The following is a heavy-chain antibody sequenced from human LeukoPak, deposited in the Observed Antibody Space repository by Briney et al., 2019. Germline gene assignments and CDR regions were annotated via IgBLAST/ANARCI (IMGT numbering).Heavy chain of an antibody. J-gene: IGHJ6*02. V-gene: IGHV1-2*02. CDR2: INPNSGGI. CDR1: GYTFTGYY. D-gene: IGHD3-16*01. Sequence: APVKVSCTASGYTFTGYYMHWVRQAPGQRPEWMGWINPNSGGINYAQKFQGRVTMTRDPSVSTAYMKLSRLRSDDTAIYYCVRGGFAGLSHYYYYGMDVWGQGTTVTVSS. CDR3: VRGGFAGLSHYYYYGMDV.